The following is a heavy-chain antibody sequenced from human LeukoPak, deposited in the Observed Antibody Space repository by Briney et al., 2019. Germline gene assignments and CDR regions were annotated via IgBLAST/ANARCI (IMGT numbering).Heavy chain of an antibody. CDR3: ASLDYGGNYVDD. Sequence: SETLSLTCTVSGGSITSRAYYWGWIRQPPGKGLEWIGSVYYSGSTYHNPSLKSRVTMSVDTSKNQFSLKLSSVTAADTAVYYCASLDYGGNYVDDWGRGTLVTVSS. CDR2: VYYSGST. D-gene: IGHD4-23*01. V-gene: IGHV4-39*07. CDR1: GGSITSRAYY. J-gene: IGHJ4*02.